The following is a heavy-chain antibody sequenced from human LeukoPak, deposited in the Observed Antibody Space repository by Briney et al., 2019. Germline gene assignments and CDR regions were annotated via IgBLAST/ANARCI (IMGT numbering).Heavy chain of an antibody. Sequence: SETLSLTCTVSGGSISSYYWSWIRQPPGKGLEWLGYIYYSGSTNYNPSLKSRVTISVDTSKNQFSLKLSPVTAADTAVYYCARGRGGSRDAFDIWGQGTMVTVSS. J-gene: IGHJ3*02. D-gene: IGHD3-16*01. V-gene: IGHV4-59*12. CDR1: GGSISSYY. CDR3: ARGRGGSRDAFDI. CDR2: IYYSGST.